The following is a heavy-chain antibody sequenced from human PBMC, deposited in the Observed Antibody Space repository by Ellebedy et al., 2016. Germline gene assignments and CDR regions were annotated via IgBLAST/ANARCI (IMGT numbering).Heavy chain of an antibody. CDR1: GGSISSGDDY. CDR3: AREYRVAAAGYGMDV. CDR2: IYYSGST. Sequence: SETLSLXCTVSGGSISSGDDYWSWIRQPPGKGLEWIGYIYYSGSTYYNPSLRSQVTISIDTSKNQFSLKLTSVTAADTAVYYCAREYRVAAAGYGMDVWGQGTTVTVSS. V-gene: IGHV4-30-4*01. J-gene: IGHJ6*02. D-gene: IGHD6-13*01.